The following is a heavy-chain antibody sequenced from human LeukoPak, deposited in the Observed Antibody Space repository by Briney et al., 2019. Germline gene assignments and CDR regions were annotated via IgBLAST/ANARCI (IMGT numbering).Heavy chain of an antibody. CDR1: GGSFSGYY. J-gene: IGHJ1*01. Sequence: SETLSLTCAVYGGSFSGYYWSWIRQPPGKGLEWIGEINHSGSTNYNPSLKSRVTISVDTSKNQFSLKLSSVTAADTAVYYCASYYCSSTSCYKRYFQHWGQGTLVTVSS. CDR3: ASYYCSSTSCYKRYFQH. D-gene: IGHD2-2*02. V-gene: IGHV4-34*01. CDR2: INHSGST.